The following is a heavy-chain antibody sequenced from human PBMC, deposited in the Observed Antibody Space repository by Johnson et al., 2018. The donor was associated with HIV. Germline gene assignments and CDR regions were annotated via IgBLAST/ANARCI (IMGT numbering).Heavy chain of an antibody. Sequence: VQLVESGGGVVQAGRSLRLSCAASGFTFSSYAMHWVRQAPGKGLEWVAIISYDGSNKYYADSVKGRFTISRDNSKNTLYLQMNSLRVEDTAVYFCASQVRGLRLGVDAFDIWGQGTMVTVSS. D-gene: IGHD3-16*01. J-gene: IGHJ3*02. CDR1: GFTFSSYA. CDR2: ISYDGSNK. CDR3: ASQVRGLRLGVDAFDI. V-gene: IGHV3-30-3*01.